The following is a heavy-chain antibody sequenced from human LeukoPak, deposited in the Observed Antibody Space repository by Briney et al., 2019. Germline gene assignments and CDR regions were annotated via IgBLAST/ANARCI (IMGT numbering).Heavy chain of an antibody. CDR2: IYPGDSDT. J-gene: IGHJ4*02. CDR3: ARHHRPDRIAAALDY. Sequence: GESLKISCKGSGYSFTSYWIGWVRQMLGKGLEWMGIIYPGDSDTRYSPSFQGQVTISADKSISTAYLQWSSLKASDTAMYYCARHHRPDRIAAALDYWGQGTLVTVSS. D-gene: IGHD6-13*01. V-gene: IGHV5-51*01. CDR1: GYSFTSYW.